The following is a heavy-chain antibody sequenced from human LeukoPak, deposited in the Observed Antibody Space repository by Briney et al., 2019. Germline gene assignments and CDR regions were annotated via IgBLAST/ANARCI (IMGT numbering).Heavy chain of an antibody. CDR1: GFTFSDYY. V-gene: IGHV3-11*01. CDR2: ISSSGSTI. J-gene: IGHJ6*03. Sequence: GGSLRLSCAASGFTFSDYYMSWIRQAPGKGLEWVSYISSSGSTIYYADSVKGRFTISRDNAKNSLYLQMNSLRAEDTAVYYCARLVVVAATGGYYMDVWGKGTTVTVCS. D-gene: IGHD2-15*01. CDR3: ARLVVVAATGGYYMDV.